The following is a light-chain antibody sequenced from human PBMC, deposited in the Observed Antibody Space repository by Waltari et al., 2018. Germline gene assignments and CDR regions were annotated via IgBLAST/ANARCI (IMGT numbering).Light chain of an antibody. J-gene: IGKJ4*01. CDR2: WAT. CDR1: QSVLYSSNNKHC. Sequence: DIVMTQSPDSLAVSLGERATINCKSSQSVLYSSNNKHCVAWYQQRPGQPPKLLIDWATIPKSRVPDRFSGSVSVRDFTLTINSLQAEDVAVYYCQQYYTWGLTFRGGTKVELK. CDR3: QQYYTWGLT. V-gene: IGKV4-1*01.